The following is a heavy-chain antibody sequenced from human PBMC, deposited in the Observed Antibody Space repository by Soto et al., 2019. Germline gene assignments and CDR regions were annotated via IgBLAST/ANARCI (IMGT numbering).Heavy chain of an antibody. CDR2: IVVASGNT. V-gene: IGHV1-58*01. J-gene: IGHJ6*02. CDR1: GFTFTSSA. CDR3: AADTGIAAARFPLAIYYSGMDV. D-gene: IGHD6-13*01. Sequence: SVKISCKASGFTFTSSAVQWVRQARGQRLEWIGWIVVASGNTNYAQKFQERVTITRDMSTSTAYMELSSLRSEATAVYYCAADTGIAAARFPLAIYYSGMDVCGEGTTVTVSS.